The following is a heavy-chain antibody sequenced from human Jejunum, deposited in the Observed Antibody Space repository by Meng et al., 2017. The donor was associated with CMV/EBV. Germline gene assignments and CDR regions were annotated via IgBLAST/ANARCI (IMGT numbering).Heavy chain of an antibody. D-gene: IGHD2-15*01. V-gene: IGHV4-59*01. Sequence: GGSISSYYWSWIRQPPGKGLEWIGYIFHSGSPNYNPSLESRVTISVDTSKNQFSLKLSSVTAADTAVYYCARQGDNNYYYTMDVWGQGTTVTVSS. CDR1: GGSISSYY. J-gene: IGHJ6*02. CDR2: IFHSGSP. CDR3: ARQGDNNYYYTMDV.